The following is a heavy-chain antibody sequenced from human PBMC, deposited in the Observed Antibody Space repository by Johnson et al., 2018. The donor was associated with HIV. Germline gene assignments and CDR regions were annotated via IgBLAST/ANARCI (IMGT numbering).Heavy chain of an antibody. CDR2: ISSTGGST. D-gene: IGHD4-17*01. V-gene: IGHV3-64*01. CDR3: ASSEYGDYLLDATFDI. J-gene: IGHJ3*02. CDR1: GFTFSSYA. Sequence: VQLVESGGGLIQPGGSLRLSCAASGFTFSSYAMHWVRQAPGKGLEYVSAISSTGGSTYYANSVKGRFTISRDNSKNTLYLQMGSLRAEDMAVYYCASSEYGDYLLDATFDIWGQGTMVTVSS.